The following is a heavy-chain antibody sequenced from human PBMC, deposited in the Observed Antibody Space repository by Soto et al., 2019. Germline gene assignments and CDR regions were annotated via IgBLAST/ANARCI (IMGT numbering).Heavy chain of an antibody. CDR1: GFSLSNARTA. D-gene: IGHD6-19*01. CDR3: ARRDPVNRGYSSGFDY. CDR2: IFSNDEK. V-gene: IGHV2-26*01. J-gene: IGHJ4*02. Sequence: GSGPTLVNPTETLTLTCTVSGFSLSNARTAVSWIRQPPGKALEWLAHIFSNDEKSYNTSLKSRLTISKDTSKSQVVLTMTNMDPVDTATYYCARRDPVNRGYSSGFDYWGQGTLVTVSS.